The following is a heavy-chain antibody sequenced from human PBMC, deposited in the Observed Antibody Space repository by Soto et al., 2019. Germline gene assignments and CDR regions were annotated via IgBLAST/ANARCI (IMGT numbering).Heavy chain of an antibody. V-gene: IGHV3-53*01. Sequence: GGSLRLSCAAFGLTVSGKKYVAWVRQAPGKGLEWVAALYDVDGSFYADSVKGRFTTSSDSSKTTVYLQMNGLRPDDTAVYYCASWHEREHAYDVWGQGTTVTVSS. D-gene: IGHD1-1*01. CDR3: ASWHEREHAYDV. CDR1: GLTVSGKKY. J-gene: IGHJ3*01. CDR2: LYDVDGS.